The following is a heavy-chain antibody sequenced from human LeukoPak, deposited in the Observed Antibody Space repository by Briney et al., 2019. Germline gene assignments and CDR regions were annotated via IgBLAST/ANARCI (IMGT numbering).Heavy chain of an antibody. V-gene: IGHV4-61*01. D-gene: IGHD2-8*01. CDR1: GGSVSSGSYY. J-gene: IGHJ6*02. Sequence: PSETLSLTCTVSGGSVSSGSYYWSWIRQPPGTGLEWIGYIYYSGSTNYNPSLKSRVTISVDTSKNQFSLKLSSVTAADTAVYYCARGARTNGVCYRYYYYYYGMDFWGQGTTVTVSS. CDR2: IYYSGST. CDR3: ARGARTNGVCYRYYYYYYGMDF.